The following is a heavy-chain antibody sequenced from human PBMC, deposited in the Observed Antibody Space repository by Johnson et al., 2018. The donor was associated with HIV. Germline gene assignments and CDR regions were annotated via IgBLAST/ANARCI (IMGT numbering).Heavy chain of an antibody. CDR1: GFTFSSYG. D-gene: IGHD2-2*01. CDR2: ISSDGSNK. V-gene: IGHV3-30*19. J-gene: IGHJ3*02. CDR3: ARPRIEVLPAGAFDI. Sequence: QVQLLESGGGVVQPGRSLRLSCAASGFTFSSYGMHWVRQAPGKGLEWVAVISSDGSNKYYEDSVKGRFTISRYNSKNTLYLQMNSLRRDDTAVYYCARPRIEVLPAGAFDIWGPGTMVTVSS.